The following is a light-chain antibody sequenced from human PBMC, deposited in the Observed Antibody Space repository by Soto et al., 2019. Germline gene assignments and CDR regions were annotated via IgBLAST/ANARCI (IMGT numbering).Light chain of an antibody. J-gene: IGKJ1*01. CDR2: KAS. Sequence: IEMTESPSTPAVYVGDIISITCQASQSISSWLAWYQQKPGKAPKLLIYKASSLESGVLSRLSGSGSWREFPLTISSLQPDDFATYYFEQYDSLWTFGQGTTV. CDR1: QSISSW. V-gene: IGKV1-5*03. CDR3: EQYDSLWT.